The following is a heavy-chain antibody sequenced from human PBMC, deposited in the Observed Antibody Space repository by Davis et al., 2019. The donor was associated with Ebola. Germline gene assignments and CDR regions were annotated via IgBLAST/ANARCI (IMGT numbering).Heavy chain of an antibody. Sequence: GGSLRLSCAASGFTFSNAWMSWVRQAPGKGLEWVGRIKSKTDGGTTDYAAPVKGRFTISRDDSKNTLYLQMNSLKTEDTAVYYCTTRLHLGELVVFDPWGQGTLVTVSS. CDR3: TTRLHLGELVVFDP. D-gene: IGHD3-16*01. CDR1: GFTFSNAW. CDR2: IKSKTDGGTT. V-gene: IGHV3-15*01. J-gene: IGHJ5*02.